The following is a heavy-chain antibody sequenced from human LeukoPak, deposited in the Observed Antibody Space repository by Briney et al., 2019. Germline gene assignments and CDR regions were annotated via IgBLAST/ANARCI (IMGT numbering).Heavy chain of an antibody. CDR1: GGSISSYY. J-gene: IGHJ4*02. CDR3: ARVRIYGGNPHSGY. D-gene: IGHD4-23*01. V-gene: IGHV4-4*07. CDR2: IYTSGST. Sequence: SETLSLTCSVSGGSISSYYWSWIRQPAGKGLEWIGRIYTSGSTNYNPSLKSRVTISVDTSKNQFSLKLSSVTAADTAVYYCARVRIYGGNPHSGYWGQGTLVTVSS.